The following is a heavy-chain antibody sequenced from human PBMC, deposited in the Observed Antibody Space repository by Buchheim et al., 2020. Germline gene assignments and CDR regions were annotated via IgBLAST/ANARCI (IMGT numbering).Heavy chain of an antibody. J-gene: IGHJ6*02. CDR1: GCTFSSYT. CDR2: IIPILGIA. D-gene: IGHD3-9*01. Sequence: QVQLVQSGAEVKKPGSSVKVSCKASGCTFSSYTIRWVRQAPGQGLEWMGRIIPILGIANYAQKFQGRVTITADKSTSTAYMELSSLRSEDTAVYYCARDPGGILDGMDVWGQGTT. CDR3: ARDPGGILDGMDV. V-gene: IGHV1-69*08.